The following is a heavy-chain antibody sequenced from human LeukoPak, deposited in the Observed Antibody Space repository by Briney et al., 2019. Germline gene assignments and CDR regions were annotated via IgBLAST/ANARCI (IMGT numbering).Heavy chain of an antibody. CDR2: IRSNSDGGTI. V-gene: IGHV3-15*07. CDR3: ATDFYDST. D-gene: IGHD3-22*01. J-gene: IGHJ5*02. Sequence: GGSLRLSCATSGFTFSNAWMNWVRQAPGKGLEWVGRIRSNSDGGTIDYAAPVKGRLTLSRDDSKTTLYLQMNSLQTEDTAVYYCATDFYDSTWGQGTLVTVSS. CDR1: GFTFSNAW.